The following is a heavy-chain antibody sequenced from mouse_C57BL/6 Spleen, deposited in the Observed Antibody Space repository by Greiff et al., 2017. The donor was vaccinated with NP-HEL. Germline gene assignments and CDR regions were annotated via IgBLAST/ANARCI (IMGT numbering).Heavy chain of an antibody. V-gene: IGHV5-16*01. CDR3: AREGLRTGYFDY. D-gene: IGHD3-1*01. Sequence: EVKLMESEGGLVQPGSSMKLSCTASGFTFSDYYMAWVRQVPEKGLEWVANINYDGSSTYYLDSLKSRFIISRDNAKNILYLQMSSLKSEDTATYYCAREGLRTGYFDYWGQGTTLTVSS. CDR2: INYDGSST. CDR1: GFTFSDYY. J-gene: IGHJ2*01.